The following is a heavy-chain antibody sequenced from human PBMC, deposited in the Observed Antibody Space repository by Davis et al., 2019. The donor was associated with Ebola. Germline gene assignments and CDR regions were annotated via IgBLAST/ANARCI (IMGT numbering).Heavy chain of an antibody. D-gene: IGHD4-17*01. CDR1: GFTFSSYG. Sequence: PGGSLRLSCAASGFTFSSYGMHWVRQAPDKGLEWVAVISYDGSNKYYADSVKGRFTISRDNAKNSLYLQMNSLRAEDTAVYYCARDRWNGDYLFDYWGQGTLVTVSS. CDR2: ISYDGSNK. J-gene: IGHJ4*02. CDR3: ARDRWNGDYLFDY. V-gene: IGHV3-33*05.